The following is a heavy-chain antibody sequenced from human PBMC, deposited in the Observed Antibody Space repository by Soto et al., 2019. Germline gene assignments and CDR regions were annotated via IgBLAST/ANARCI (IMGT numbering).Heavy chain of an antibody. CDR2: IHYSGTT. CDR1: GGSMRNYF. D-gene: IGHD4-4*01. Sequence: PSETLSLTCTVSGGSMRNYFWTWIRQPPGKGLEWIGHIHYSGTTSFFPSYNPSLRSRVTISEDTSKNQFSLKLLSVTTADTAVYFCASTRLQLNQYNWFDPWGQGTLVTVSS. J-gene: IGHJ5*02. V-gene: IGHV4-59*01. CDR3: ASTRLQLNQYNWFDP.